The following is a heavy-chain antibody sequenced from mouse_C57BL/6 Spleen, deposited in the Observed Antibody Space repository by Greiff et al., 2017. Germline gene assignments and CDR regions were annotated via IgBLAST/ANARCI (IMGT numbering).Heavy chain of an antibody. CDR3: TSGLRRY. V-gene: IGHV1-15*01. D-gene: IGHD2-4*01. J-gene: IGHJ2*01. CDR1: GYTFTDYE. Sequence: VQLQQSGAELVRPGASVTLSCKASGYTFTDYEMHWVKQTPVHGLEWIGAIDPETGGTAYNQKFKGKAILTADKSSSTAYMELLSLTSGDSAVYYCTSGLRRYWGQGTTLTVSS. CDR2: IDPETGGT.